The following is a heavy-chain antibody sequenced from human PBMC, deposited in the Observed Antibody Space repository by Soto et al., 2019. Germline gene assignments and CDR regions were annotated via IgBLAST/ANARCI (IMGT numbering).Heavy chain of an antibody. CDR2: IYWNDDK. V-gene: IGHV2-5*01. D-gene: IGHD1-26*01. J-gene: IGHJ4*02. CDR1: GFSLSTSGVG. CDR3: AHGPIQWELLYFDY. Sequence: QITLKESGPTLVKPTQTLTLTCTFSGFSLSTSGVGVGWIRQPPGKALEWLALIYWNDDKRYSPSLKSRLTITKDTSKNQVVLTMTNMDPVDTATYYCAHGPIQWELLYFDYWGQGTLVTVSS.